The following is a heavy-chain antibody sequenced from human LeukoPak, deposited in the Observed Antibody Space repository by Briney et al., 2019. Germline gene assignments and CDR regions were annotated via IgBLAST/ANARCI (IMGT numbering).Heavy chain of an antibody. CDR2: ISGSGGST. J-gene: IGHJ6*02. CDR1: GFTFSSYA. Sequence: GGSLRLSCAASGFTFSSYAMSWVHQAPGKGLEWVSAISGSGGSTYYADSVKGRFTISRDNPKNTLYLQMNSLRAEDTAVYYCAKGGHYYYYGMDVWGQGTTVTVSS. D-gene: IGHD3-16*01. V-gene: IGHV3-23*01. CDR3: AKGGHYYYYGMDV.